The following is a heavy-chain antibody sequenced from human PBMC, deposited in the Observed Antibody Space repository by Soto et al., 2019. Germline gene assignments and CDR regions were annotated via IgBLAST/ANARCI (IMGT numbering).Heavy chain of an antibody. J-gene: IGHJ4*02. CDR2: ISGTSDSI. CDR3: ARVAVITAAGTSDY. Sequence: PGGSLRLSCAASGFTFSDYYMSWIRQVPGKGLEWVAYISGTSDSIPYADSVKGRFTISRDNAKNSLYLQMNSLRAEDTAVYYCARVAVITAAGTSDYWGQRSLVTDS. CDR1: GFTFSDYY. V-gene: IGHV3-11*06. D-gene: IGHD6-13*01.